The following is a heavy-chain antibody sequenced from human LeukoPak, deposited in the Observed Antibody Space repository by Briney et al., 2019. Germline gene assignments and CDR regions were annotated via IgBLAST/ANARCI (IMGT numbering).Heavy chain of an antibody. CDR1: GFTFSSYW. CDR3: AKEWYYYDSSGYYSH. CDR2: IKQDGSEK. V-gene: IGHV3-7*01. D-gene: IGHD3-22*01. Sequence: GGSLRLSCAASGFTFSSYWMSWVRQAPGKGLEWVANIKQDGSEKYYADSVKGRFTISRDNSKNTLYLQMNSLRAEDTAVYYCAKEWYYYDSSGYYSHWGQGTLVTVSS. J-gene: IGHJ4*02.